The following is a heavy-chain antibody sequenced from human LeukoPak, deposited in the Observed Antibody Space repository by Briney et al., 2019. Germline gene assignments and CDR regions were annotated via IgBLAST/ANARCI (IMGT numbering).Heavy chain of an antibody. V-gene: IGHV4-59*12. Sequence: SETLSLTCTVSGGSISSYYWSWIRQPPGKGLEWIGYIYYSGSTNYNPSLKSRVTISVDTSKNQFSLKLSSVTAADTAVYYCARTGSYYYYYYGMDVWGQGTTVTVSS. J-gene: IGHJ6*02. CDR1: GGSISSYY. CDR3: ARTGSYYYYYYGMDV. CDR2: IYYSGST.